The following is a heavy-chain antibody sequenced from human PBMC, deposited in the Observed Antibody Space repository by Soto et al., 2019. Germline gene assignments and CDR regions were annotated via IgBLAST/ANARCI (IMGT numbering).Heavy chain of an antibody. CDR1: GFTFNTYC. CDR3: ARGHLPWYYQSYGMDV. Sequence: EVQLVESGGGLVQPGGSLRLSCVGSGFTFNTYCLHWVRQAPGKGLEYILAISNDGVPTYYADSVKGRFTVSRDNSKDTLYIHMGILRPEDMAVYYCARGHLPWYYQSYGMDVWGQGTTVTVSS. V-gene: IGHV3-64*07. CDR2: ISNDGVPT. J-gene: IGHJ6*01.